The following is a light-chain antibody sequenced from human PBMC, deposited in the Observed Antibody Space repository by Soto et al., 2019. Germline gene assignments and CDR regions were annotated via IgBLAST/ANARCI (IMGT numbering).Light chain of an antibody. J-gene: IGKJ1*01. CDR2: GAS. V-gene: IGKV3-15*01. CDR1: QSVSSN. CDR3: QQYNNFWT. Sequence: EIVMTQSPATRSVSPGETATLSGRDSQSVSSNLAWYQQKPGQAPRLLIYGASTRATGIPARFSGSGSGTEFTLTISSLQSEDFAVYYCQQYNNFWTFGQGTKVEIK.